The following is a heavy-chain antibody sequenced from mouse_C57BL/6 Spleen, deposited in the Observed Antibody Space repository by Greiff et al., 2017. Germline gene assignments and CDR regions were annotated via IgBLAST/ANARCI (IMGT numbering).Heavy chain of an antibody. J-gene: IGHJ2*01. CDR1: GFNIKDDY. V-gene: IGHV14-4*01. Sequence: VQLQQSGAELVRPGASVKLSCTASGFNIKDDYMHWVKQRPEQGLEWIGWIDPENGDTEYASKFQGKATITADTSSNTAYLRLSSLTSEDTAVYYCTFPYYYGSRYYWGQGTTLTVSS. CDR2: IDPENGDT. CDR3: TFPYYYGSRYY. D-gene: IGHD1-1*01.